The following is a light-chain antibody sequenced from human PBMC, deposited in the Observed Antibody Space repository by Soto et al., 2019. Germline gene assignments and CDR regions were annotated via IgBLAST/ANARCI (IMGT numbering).Light chain of an antibody. V-gene: IGKV1-5*03. CDR1: QSISSW. Sequence: DIQMTQSPSTLSASVGDRVTITCRASQSISSWLAWYQQKPGKAPKLLIYKASSLESGVPSRFNGSGSETEFTLTISSLQPDDFATYYCQQYNSYTWTFGQGTKVEIK. J-gene: IGKJ1*01. CDR2: KAS. CDR3: QQYNSYTWT.